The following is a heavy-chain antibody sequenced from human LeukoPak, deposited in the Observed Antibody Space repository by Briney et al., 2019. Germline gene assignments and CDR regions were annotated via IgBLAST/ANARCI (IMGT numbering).Heavy chain of an antibody. CDR3: ARDSCSGGSCYFDY. CDR1: GGSISSGSYY. V-gene: IGHV4-61*02. D-gene: IGHD2-15*01. J-gene: IGHJ4*02. CDR2: IYTSGST. Sequence: PSETLSLTCTVSGGSISSGSYYWSWIRQPAGKGLEWIGRIYTSGSTNYNPSLKSRVTISVDTSKNQFSLKLSSVTAADTAVYYCARDSCSGGSCYFDYWGQGTLVTVSS.